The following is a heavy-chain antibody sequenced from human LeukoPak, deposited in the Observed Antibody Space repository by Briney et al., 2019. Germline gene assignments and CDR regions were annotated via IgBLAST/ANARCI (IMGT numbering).Heavy chain of an antibody. V-gene: IGHV5-51*01. CDR2: IRPMNSDV. CDR3: ASRPFETTVVPWDFY. J-gene: IGHJ4*02. D-gene: IGHD4-23*01. Sequence: GECLKISCKGSGYNFNTYWVAWVRQLPGKGLGWMGIIRPMNSDVRYSPSFQGQVTNSADRSINTAYLQWSSLTASDTAMYYCASRPFETTVVPWDFYWGQGTQVTVSS. CDR1: GYNFNTYW.